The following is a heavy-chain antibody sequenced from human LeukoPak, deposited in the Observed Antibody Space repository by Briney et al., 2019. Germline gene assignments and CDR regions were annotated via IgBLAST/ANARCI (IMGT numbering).Heavy chain of an antibody. CDR3: ARDLPPGN. Sequence: SETLSLTCTVSGGSISSYWIRQPPGKGLEWIGYIYYSGSTYYNPSLKSRVTISVDTSKNQFSLKLSSVTAADTAVYYCARDLPPGNWGQGTLVTVSS. D-gene: IGHD3-10*01. CDR2: IYYSGST. V-gene: IGHV4-59*12. CDR1: GGSISSY. J-gene: IGHJ4*02.